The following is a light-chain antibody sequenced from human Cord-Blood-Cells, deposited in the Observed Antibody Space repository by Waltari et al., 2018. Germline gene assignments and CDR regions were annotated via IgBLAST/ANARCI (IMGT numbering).Light chain of an antibody. Sequence: DIQMTPSQSSLSASVQERVTITVRASQIISSYLNWYQQKPGKAPKLLIYAAASLQIGVPSRFSGSGSGTDFTLTISSLQPEDFATYYWQQSYSTPPTFGQGTKVEIK. CDR3: QQSYSTPPT. J-gene: IGKJ1*01. CDR1: QIISSY. CDR2: AAA. V-gene: IGKV1-39*01.